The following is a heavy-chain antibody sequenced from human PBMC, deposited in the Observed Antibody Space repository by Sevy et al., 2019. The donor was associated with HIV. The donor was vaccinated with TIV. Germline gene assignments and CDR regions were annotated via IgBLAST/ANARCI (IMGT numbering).Heavy chain of an antibody. V-gene: IGHV3-23*01. D-gene: IGHD1-20*01. J-gene: IGHJ6*02. CDR3: AKDLTGTYTYYFYHYGMDV. CDR2: ISGSGGNT. Sequence: GGSLRLSCAASGFTFSSYAMAWVRQAPGKGLEWVSAISGSGGNTYYADSVKGRFTISRDNSKNPLYLQMNSLRDEDTAIYYCAKDLTGTYTYYFYHYGMDVWGQGATVTVSS. CDR1: GFTFSSYA.